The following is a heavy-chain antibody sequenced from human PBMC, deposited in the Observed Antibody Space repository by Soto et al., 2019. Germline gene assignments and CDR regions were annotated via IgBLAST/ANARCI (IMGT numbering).Heavy chain of an antibody. CDR1: GFTFSSYA. V-gene: IGHV3-30-3*01. D-gene: IGHD3-10*01. CDR3: ASKTGFGLYYFDY. Sequence: GGSLRLSCAASGFTFSSYAMHWVRQAPGKGLEWVAVISYDGSNKYYADSVKGRFTISRDNSKNTLYLQMNSLRAEDTAVYYCASKTGFGLYYFDYWGQGTLVTVSS. CDR2: ISYDGSNK. J-gene: IGHJ4*02.